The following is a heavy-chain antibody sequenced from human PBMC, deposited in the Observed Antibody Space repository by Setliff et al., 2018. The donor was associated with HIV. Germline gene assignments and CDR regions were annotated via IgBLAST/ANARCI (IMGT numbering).Heavy chain of an antibody. CDR3: ARQGEVGAPFDY. D-gene: IGHD1-26*01. V-gene: IGHV4-4*02. J-gene: IGHJ4*02. Sequence: SETLSLTCAVSGGSISSSNWWSWVRQPPGKGLEWIGEIYHSGSTNYNPSLKSRVTISIDTSKNQFSLRLSSVTAADTAVYYCARQGEVGAPFDYWGQGTLVTVSS. CDR1: GGSISSSNW. CDR2: IYHSGST.